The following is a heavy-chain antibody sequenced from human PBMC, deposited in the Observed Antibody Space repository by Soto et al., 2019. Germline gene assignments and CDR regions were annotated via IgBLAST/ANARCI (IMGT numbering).Heavy chain of an antibody. CDR1: GYTFTSYG. CDR2: ISAYNGNT. Sequence: QVQLVQSGAEVKKPGASVKVSCKASGYTFTSYGISWVRQAPGQGLEWMGWISAYNGNTNYAQKLQGRVTMTTDTSTSTAYMELRSLRYDDTAVYYCARDLTSIPAANYYYGMDVWGQGTTVTVSS. J-gene: IGHJ6*02. D-gene: IGHD2-2*01. V-gene: IGHV1-18*01. CDR3: ARDLTSIPAANYYYGMDV.